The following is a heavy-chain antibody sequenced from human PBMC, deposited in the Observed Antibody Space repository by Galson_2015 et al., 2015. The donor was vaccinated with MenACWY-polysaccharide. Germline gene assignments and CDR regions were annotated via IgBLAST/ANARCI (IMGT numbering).Heavy chain of an antibody. D-gene: IGHD6-6*01. CDR3: ARGITSSY. Sequence: SLRLSCAASGFTFNTHWMHWVRHAPGKGLMWASRINRDGSNTDYADSVKGRFTISTDNAKNTLFMQMNSLRAGDTAVYYCARGITSSYWGQGTLVTVSS. CDR2: INRDGSNT. V-gene: IGHV3-74*01. CDR1: GFTFNTHW. J-gene: IGHJ4*02.